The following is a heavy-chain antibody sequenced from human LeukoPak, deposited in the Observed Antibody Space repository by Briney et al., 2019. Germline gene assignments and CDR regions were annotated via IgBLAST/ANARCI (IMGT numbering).Heavy chain of an antibody. CDR3: ARLDIVVVPAAIRYYYYGMDV. CDR1: GGSFSGYY. D-gene: IGHD2-2*02. J-gene: IGHJ6*02. CDR2: INHSGST. Sequence: SETLSLTCAVYGGSFSGYYWSWIRQPPGKGLEWIGEINHSGSTNYNPSLKSRVTISVDTSKNQFSLKLSSVTAADTAVYYCARLDIVVVPAAIRYYYYGMDVWGQGTTVTVSS. V-gene: IGHV4-34*01.